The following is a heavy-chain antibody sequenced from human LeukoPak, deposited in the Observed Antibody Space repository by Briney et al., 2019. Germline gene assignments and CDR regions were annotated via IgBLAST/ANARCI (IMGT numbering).Heavy chain of an antibody. D-gene: IGHD4-23*01. J-gene: IGHJ4*02. CDR1: GGTFSSYA. Sequence: SVKVSCKASGGTFSSYAISWVRQAPGQGLEWMGGIIPIFGTANYAQKFQGRVTITADESTSTAYMELSSLRSEDTAVYYCARNRANYGGNSGKFGSYYFDYWGQGTLVTVSS. CDR3: ARNRANYGGNSGKFGSYYFDY. V-gene: IGHV1-69*13. CDR2: IIPIFGTA.